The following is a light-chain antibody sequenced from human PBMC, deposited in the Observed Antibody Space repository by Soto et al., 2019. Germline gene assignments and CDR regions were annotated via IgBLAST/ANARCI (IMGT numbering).Light chain of an antibody. J-gene: IGKJ5*01. CDR3: QRRGT. CDR1: QSVSVY. Sequence: EIVLTQSPATLSLSPGERAALSCRASQSVSVYLAWYQQRPGQAPRLLIYDASNRATGIPARFSGSGSGTDFTLTISSLEPEDFAIYYCQRRGTFGQGTRLEI. CDR2: DAS. V-gene: IGKV3-11*01.